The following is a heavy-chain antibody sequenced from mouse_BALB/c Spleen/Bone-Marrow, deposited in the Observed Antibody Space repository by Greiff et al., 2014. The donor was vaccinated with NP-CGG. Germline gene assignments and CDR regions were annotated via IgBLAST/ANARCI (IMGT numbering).Heavy chain of an antibody. D-gene: IGHD1-1*01. J-gene: IGHJ3*01. CDR2: INPDSTTI. Sequence: QPGGSLKLSCPASGFDFSGYWMSWVRQAPGKGLEWIGEINPDSTTINYAPSRKDKFIISRDNAKNTLFLQMSKVRSEDTALYYCARLSYYGRFAYWGQGTLVTVSA. CDR3: ARLSYYGRFAY. CDR1: GFDFSGYW. V-gene: IGHV4-1*02.